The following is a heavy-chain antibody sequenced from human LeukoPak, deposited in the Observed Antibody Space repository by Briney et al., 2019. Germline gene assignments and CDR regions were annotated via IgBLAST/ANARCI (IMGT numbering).Heavy chain of an antibody. CDR1: GFTFSRYA. Sequence: QPGGSLRLSCAASGFTFSRYAMSWVRQAPGKGLEWVSAISGSGGSTFYADSVKSRFTISRDNSKNTLFLLLNSLRAEDTAVYYCAKIRGAAAVGTSSDFDYWGQGTLVTVSS. CDR3: AKIRGAAAVGTSSDFDY. D-gene: IGHD6-13*01. V-gene: IGHV3-23*01. J-gene: IGHJ4*02. CDR2: ISGSGGST.